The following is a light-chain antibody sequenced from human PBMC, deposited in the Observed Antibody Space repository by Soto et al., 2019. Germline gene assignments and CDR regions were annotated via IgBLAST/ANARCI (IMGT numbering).Light chain of an antibody. V-gene: IGKV3-11*01. CDR2: DAS. J-gene: IGKJ4*01. CDR3: QQRSNWPLT. Sequence: EIVMTQSPATLSVSPGGRATLDCRTSQSVSGYLAWYQQKPGQAPRLPIYDASNRATGIPARFSASGSGTDVPLTISSLEPEEFAGYYCQQRSNWPLTFCGGTKVDI. CDR1: QSVSGY.